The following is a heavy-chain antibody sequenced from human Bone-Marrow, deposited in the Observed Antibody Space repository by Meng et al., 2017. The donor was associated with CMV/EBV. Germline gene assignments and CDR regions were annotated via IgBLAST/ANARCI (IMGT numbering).Heavy chain of an antibody. Sequence: LLLHSRDQCVVRHSKTLSPPCSSAGGYSRSISYYWGWFRQPPGKGLEWIGSIYYSGSTYYNPSLKSRVTISVDTSKNQFSLKLSSVTAADTAVYYCARVLPPGNWFDPWGQGTLVTVSS. CDR3: ARVLPPGNWFDP. J-gene: IGHJ5*02. D-gene: IGHD3-10*01. CDR1: GGYSRSISYY. V-gene: IGHV4-39*07. CDR2: IYYSGST.